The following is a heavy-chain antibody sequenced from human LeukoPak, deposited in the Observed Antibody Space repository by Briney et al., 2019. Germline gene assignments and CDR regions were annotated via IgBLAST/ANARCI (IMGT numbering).Heavy chain of an antibody. J-gene: IGHJ4*02. D-gene: IGHD2-21*01. V-gene: IGHV3-7*01. Sequence: GESLRLSCVASGFYFNPYWMAWVRQAPGKGPEWVATISHDGYSTFYVDSVRGRFSISRDNAQNSLFLQMRSLRVDDTAVYYCAREYYSSFDYWGQGALVTVSS. CDR3: AREYYSSFDY. CDR1: GFYFNPYW. CDR2: ISHDGYST.